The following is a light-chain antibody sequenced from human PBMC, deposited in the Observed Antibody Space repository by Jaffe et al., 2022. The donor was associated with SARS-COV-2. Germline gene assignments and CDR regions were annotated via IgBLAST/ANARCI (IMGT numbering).Light chain of an antibody. J-gene: IGKJ5*01. Sequence: EIVMTQSPDTLSVSPGERVTLSCRASQSVSSNLAWYQQKPGQAPRPLIYNASTRATGTPARFSGSGSGTEFTLTISSLQSEDFAVYFCEQYYNWPPSITFGQGTRLEIK. CDR3: EQYYNWPPSIT. V-gene: IGKV3D-15*01. CDR2: NAS. CDR1: QSVSSN.